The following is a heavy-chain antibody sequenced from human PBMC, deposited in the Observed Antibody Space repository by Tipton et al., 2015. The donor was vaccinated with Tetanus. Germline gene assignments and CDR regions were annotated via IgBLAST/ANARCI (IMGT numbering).Heavy chain of an antibody. J-gene: IGHJ4*02. D-gene: IGHD3-10*01. CDR1: GASVSRSSHY. V-gene: IGHV4-61*01. CDR2: VYYSGST. Sequence: GLVKPSETLSLTCTVSGASVSRSSHYWTWIRQPPGKELEWVGYVYYSGSTNYHPSLKGRPTISVDRSKNQFSLKLSSVTAADTAVYFCARGGTMVHGVILQDHFYYWGQGTLVTVSS. CDR3: ARGGTMVHGVILQDHFYY.